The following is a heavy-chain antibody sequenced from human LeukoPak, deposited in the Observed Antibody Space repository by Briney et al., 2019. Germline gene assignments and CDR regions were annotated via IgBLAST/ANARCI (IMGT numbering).Heavy chain of an antibody. CDR1: GFTVSSNY. D-gene: IGHD2-15*01. J-gene: IGHJ3*02. CDR3: ARPGGSRLGAFDI. CDR2: IYSGGST. Sequence: PGGSLRLSCAASGFTVSSNYMSWVRQAPGKGLEWVSVIYSGGSTYYADSVKGRFTISRHNSKNTLYLQMNSLRAEDTAVYYCARPGGSRLGAFDIRGQGTMVTVSS. V-gene: IGHV3-53*04.